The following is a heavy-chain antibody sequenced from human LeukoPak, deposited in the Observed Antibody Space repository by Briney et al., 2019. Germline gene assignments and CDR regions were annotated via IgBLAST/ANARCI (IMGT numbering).Heavy chain of an antibody. J-gene: IGHJ4*02. CDR3: ARDLATSLAGNGY. V-gene: IGHV3-11*04. CDR2: ISSSGSTI. Sequence: GGSLRLSCAAPGFTFSDSYMSWIRAAPGKGLERVSYISSSGSTIDYADSVKGRFTISRDNAKNSLYLQMNSLRAEDTAVYYCARDLATSLAGNGYWGQGTLVTVSS. CDR1: GFTFSDSY. D-gene: IGHD6-19*01.